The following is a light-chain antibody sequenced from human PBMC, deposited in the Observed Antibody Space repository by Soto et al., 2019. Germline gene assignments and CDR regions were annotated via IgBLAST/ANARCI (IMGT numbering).Light chain of an antibody. CDR1: QSISSNY. CDR3: QQYDDWPGT. V-gene: IGKV3-20*01. CDR2: GSS. Sequence: EIVLTQSPGTLSLSPGERATLSCWASQSISSNYLAWYQQKPGQPPRLLISGSSIRATGIPKRFSGSASGTNFTLTISSLEPEDFAVFSCQQYDDWPGTFGQGTKVEIK. J-gene: IGKJ1*01.